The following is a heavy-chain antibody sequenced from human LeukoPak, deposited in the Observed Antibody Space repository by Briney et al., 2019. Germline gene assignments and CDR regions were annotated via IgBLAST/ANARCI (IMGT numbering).Heavy chain of an antibody. D-gene: IGHD2-2*01. V-gene: IGHV3-7*05. Sequence: GGSLRLSCAASGXTFSSYWMSWVRQAPGKGLEWVANIKQDGSEKYYVDSVKGRFTISRDNAKNSLYLQMNSLRAEDTAVYYCASFTGYCSSTSCYEGDYWGQGTLVTVSS. J-gene: IGHJ4*02. CDR1: GXTFSSYW. CDR2: IKQDGSEK. CDR3: ASFTGYCSSTSCYEGDY.